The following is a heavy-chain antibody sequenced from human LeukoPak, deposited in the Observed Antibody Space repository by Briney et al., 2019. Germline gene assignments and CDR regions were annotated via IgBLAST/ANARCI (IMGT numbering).Heavy chain of an antibody. V-gene: IGHV1-18*01. CDR1: GYTFTSYG. Sequence: ASVNVSCKASGYTFTSYGISWVRQAPGQGLEWMGWISAYNGNTNYAQKLQGRVTMTTDTSTSTAYMELRSLRSDDTAVYYCARASTTEYCGGDCYLYYFDYWGQGTLVTVSS. CDR3: ARASTTEYCGGDCYLYYFDY. J-gene: IGHJ4*02. D-gene: IGHD2-21*02. CDR2: ISAYNGNT.